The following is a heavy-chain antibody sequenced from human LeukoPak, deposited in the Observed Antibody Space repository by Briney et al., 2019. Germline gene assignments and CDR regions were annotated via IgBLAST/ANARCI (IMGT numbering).Heavy chain of an antibody. CDR3: ARGRVSSSTWYSTYYYFFYMDF. CDR2: VDHTGST. D-gene: IGHD4-11*01. V-gene: IGHV4-59*01. Sequence: PSETLSLTCSVSDDSITMYYWTWIRQPPGKGLEWIGYVDHTGSTKFNPSLNGRVSISSDTSNNFFSLRLGSVTAADTAVYFCARGRVSSSTWYSTYYYFFYMDFWGKGTTVTVSS. J-gene: IGHJ6*03. CDR1: DDSITMYY.